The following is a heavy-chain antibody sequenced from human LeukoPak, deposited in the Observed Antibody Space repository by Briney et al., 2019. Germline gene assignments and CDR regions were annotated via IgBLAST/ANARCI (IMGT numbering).Heavy chain of an antibody. Sequence: GGSLRLSCAASGFTFSDYSMNWVRQAPGKGLEWISYIGIDSGNTNYADSAEGRFTISGDKAKNSLYLQMNSLRVEDTAVYYCARDYKYAFDNWGQGTLVTVSS. J-gene: IGHJ4*02. CDR3: ARDYKYAFDN. V-gene: IGHV3-48*01. D-gene: IGHD5-24*01. CDR2: IGIDSGNT. CDR1: GFTFSDYS.